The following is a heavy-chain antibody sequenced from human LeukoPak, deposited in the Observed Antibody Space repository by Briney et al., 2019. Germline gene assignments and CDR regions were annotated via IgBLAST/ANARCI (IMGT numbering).Heavy chain of an antibody. CDR2: ISYDGGNK. D-gene: IGHD1-14*01. CDR1: GFTFSSYG. CDR3: AKEEILPGARSYFDY. Sequence: HAGGSLRLSCAASGFTFSSYGMHWVRQAPGKGLEWVAVISYDGGNKYYADSVKGRFTISRDNSKNTLYLQMNSLRAEDTGVYYCAKEEILPGARSYFDYWGQGTLVTVSS. V-gene: IGHV3-30*12. J-gene: IGHJ4*02.